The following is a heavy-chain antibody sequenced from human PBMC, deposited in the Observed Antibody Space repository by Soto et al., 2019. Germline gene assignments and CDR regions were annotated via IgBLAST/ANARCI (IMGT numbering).Heavy chain of an antibody. J-gene: IGHJ4*02. CDR1: GGTFSSHA. V-gene: IGHV1-69*13. CDR2: IIPIFGTA. Sequence: ASVKVSCKASGGTFSSHAISWVRQAPGQGLEWMGGIIPIFGTANYAQKFQGRVTITADESTSTACMELSSLRSEDTAVYYCARDKSYGGKVVDLYYFDYWGQGTLVTVSS. CDR3: ARDKSYGGKVVDLYYFDY. D-gene: IGHD4-17*01.